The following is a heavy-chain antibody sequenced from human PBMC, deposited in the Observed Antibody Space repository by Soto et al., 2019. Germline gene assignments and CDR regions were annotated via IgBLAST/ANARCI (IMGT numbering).Heavy chain of an antibody. V-gene: IGHV3-7*01. CDR2: IKQDGSEK. Sequence: EVQLVESGGGLVQPGGSLRLSCAASGFTFSSYWMSWVRQAPGKGLEWVANIKQDGSEKYYVDSVKGRFTISRDNAKNSLYLQMNSLRAEDTAVYYCAREYCGGDPDCMRPFVAWGQGTLVTVSS. D-gene: IGHD2-21*02. CDR1: GFTFSSYW. CDR3: AREYCGGDPDCMRPFVA. J-gene: IGHJ5*02.